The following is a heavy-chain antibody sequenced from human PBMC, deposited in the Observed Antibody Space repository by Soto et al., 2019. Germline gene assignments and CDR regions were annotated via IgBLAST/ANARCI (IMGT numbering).Heavy chain of an antibody. CDR1: GGSFSGYY. D-gene: IGHD2-8*02. J-gene: IGHJ4*02. V-gene: IGHV4-34*01. Sequence: SETLSLTCAVYGGSFSGYYWTWIRQPPGTGLEGIGEINNSGSTNYNPSLKSRVTISVDTSKNQFSLKLTSVTAADTAVYYCARDKITGLFDYWGQGTLVTVSS. CDR2: INNSGST. CDR3: ARDKITGLFDY.